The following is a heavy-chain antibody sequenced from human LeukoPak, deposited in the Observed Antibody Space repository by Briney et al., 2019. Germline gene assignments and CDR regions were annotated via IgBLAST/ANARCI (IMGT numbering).Heavy chain of an antibody. CDR2: ISYDGSNK. CDR1: GFTVSSYG. J-gene: IGHJ4*02. V-gene: IGHV3-30*18. CDR3: AKDVPGRGYSYGLIDY. D-gene: IGHD5-18*01. Sequence: GGSLRLSCAASGFTVSSYGMHWVRQAPGKGLEWVAVISYDGSNKYYADSVKGRFTISRDNSKNTLYLQMNSLRAEDTAVYYCAKDVPGRGYSYGLIDYWGQGTLVTVSS.